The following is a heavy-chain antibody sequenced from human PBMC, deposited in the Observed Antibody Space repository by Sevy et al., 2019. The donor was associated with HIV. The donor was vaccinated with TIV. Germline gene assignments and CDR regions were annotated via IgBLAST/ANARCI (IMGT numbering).Heavy chain of an antibody. CDR1: GGTFSSYA. V-gene: IGHV1-69*13. CDR2: IIPIFGTA. J-gene: IGHJ6*02. CDR3: ASSGITMIVVVTPYYYYGMDV. Sequence: ASVKVSCKASGGTFSSYAISWVRQAPGQGLEWMGGIIPIFGTANYAQKFQGRVTITADESTSTAYMELSSLRSEDTAVYYCASSGITMIVVVTPYYYYGMDVWGRGTTVTVSS. D-gene: IGHD3-22*01.